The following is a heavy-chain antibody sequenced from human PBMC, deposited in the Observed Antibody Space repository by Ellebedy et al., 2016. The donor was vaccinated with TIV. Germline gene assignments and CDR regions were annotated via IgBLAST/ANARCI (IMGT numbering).Heavy chain of an antibody. J-gene: IGHJ4*02. V-gene: IGHV4-39*07. CDR3: ASTKPKGY. D-gene: IGHD2-8*01. Sequence: SETLSLXXTVSGGSISSSSYYWGWIRQPPGKGLEWIGSIYYSGSTYYNPSLKSRVTISVDTSKNQFSLKLSSVTAADTAVYYCASTKPKGYWGQGTLVTVSS. CDR2: IYYSGST. CDR1: GGSISSSSYY.